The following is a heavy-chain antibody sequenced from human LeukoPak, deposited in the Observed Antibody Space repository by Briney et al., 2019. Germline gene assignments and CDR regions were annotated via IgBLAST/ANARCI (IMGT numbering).Heavy chain of an antibody. CDR1: GFTFSSYS. CDR3: ARIAAAGIYYYYYYMDV. D-gene: IGHD6-13*01. CDR2: ISSSSSTI. V-gene: IGHV3-48*01. Sequence: GGSLRLSCAASGFTFSSYSMNWVRQAPGKGLEWVSYISSSSSTIYYADSVKGRFTISRDNAKNSLYLQMNSLRAEDTAVYYCARIAAAGIYYYYYYMDVWGKGTTVTVSS. J-gene: IGHJ6*03.